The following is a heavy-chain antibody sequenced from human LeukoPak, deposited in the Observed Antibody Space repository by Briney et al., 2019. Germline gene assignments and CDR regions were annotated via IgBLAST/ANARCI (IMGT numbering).Heavy chain of an antibody. J-gene: IGHJ4*02. Sequence: ASVKVSCKASGYTFTSYYMHWVRQAPGQGLEWMGWINPNSGGIKYAQKFQGRVTMTRDTSINTAYMELSSLRSDDTVVYYCARDSIAATGSFLDYWGQGTLVTVSS. CDR1: GYTFTSYY. CDR2: INPNSGGI. V-gene: IGHV1-2*02. D-gene: IGHD6-13*01. CDR3: ARDSIAATGSFLDY.